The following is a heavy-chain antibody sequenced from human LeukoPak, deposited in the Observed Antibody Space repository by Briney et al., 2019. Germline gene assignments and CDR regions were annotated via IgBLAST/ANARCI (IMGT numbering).Heavy chain of an antibody. J-gene: IGHJ3*02. CDR3: ARDRGGYCSSTSCHPYDI. CDR1: GFTFSSYA. D-gene: IGHD2-2*03. Sequence: PGRSLRLSCAASGFTFSSYAMHWVRQAPGKGLEWVAVISYDGSNKYYADSVKGRFTISRDNSKNTLYLQMNSLRAEDTAVYYCARDRGGYCSSTSCHPYDIWGQGTVVTVSS. V-gene: IGHV3-30-3*01. CDR2: ISYDGSNK.